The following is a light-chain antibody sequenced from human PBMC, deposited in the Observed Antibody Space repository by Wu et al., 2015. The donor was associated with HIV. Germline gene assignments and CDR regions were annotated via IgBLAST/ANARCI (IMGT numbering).Light chain of an antibody. J-gene: IGKJ3*01. CDR2: GAS. Sequence: EIVLTQSPGTLSLSPGERATLSCRASQSVSSSFLAWYQQKPGQAPRLLIYGASSRATGIPDRFSGSGSGTDFTLTISRLEPDDFAVYYCQQYDSSPRLFTFGPGTKVDIK. V-gene: IGKV3-20*01. CDR1: QSVSSSF. CDR3: QQYDSSPRLFT.